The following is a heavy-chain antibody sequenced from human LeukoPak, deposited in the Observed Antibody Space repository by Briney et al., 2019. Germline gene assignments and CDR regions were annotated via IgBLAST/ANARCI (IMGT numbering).Heavy chain of an antibody. CDR3: AGEIEVATTKNGFAP. D-gene: IGHD5-12*01. CDR1: GGSISSYY. V-gene: IGHV4-59*01. CDR2: IYYSGST. J-gene: IGHJ5*02. Sequence: SETLSLTCTVSGGSISSYYWSWIRQPPGKGLEWIGYIYYSGSTNYNPSLKSRVTISVDTSKNQFSLKLSSVTAADTAVYYCAGEIEVATTKNGFAPGGKGTLVT.